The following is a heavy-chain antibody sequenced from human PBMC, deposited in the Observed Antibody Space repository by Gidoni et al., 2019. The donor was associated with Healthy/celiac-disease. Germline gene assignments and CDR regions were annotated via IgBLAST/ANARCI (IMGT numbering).Heavy chain of an antibody. CDR1: GGSSSSSSYY. CDR3: ARGVAPYIVFVVAASYYFDY. CDR2: IYYRVST. Sequence: QLQLQESGTGRVKPSETLSVTCTVSGGSSSSSSYYWGWIRQPPGKVLEWIVIIYYRVSTYYKPSLTRRVTISVDTSKNQFSLKLSSVTAADTSVYSCARGVAPYIVFVVAASYYFDYWCQGTLVTVSS. J-gene: IGHJ4*02. V-gene: IGHV4-39*01. D-gene: IGHD2-15*01.